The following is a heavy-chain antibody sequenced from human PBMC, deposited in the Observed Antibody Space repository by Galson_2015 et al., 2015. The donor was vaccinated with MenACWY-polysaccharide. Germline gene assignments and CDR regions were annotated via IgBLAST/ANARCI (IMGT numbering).Heavy chain of an antibody. CDR1: GFTFSSYW. CDR2: INSDESST. J-gene: IGHJ4*02. Sequence: SLRLSCAASGFTFSSYWMHWVRRAPGKGLVWVSRINSDESSTSYADSVKGRFTISRDNAKNTLYLQMNSLRDEDTAVYYCARALHCANGVCYKGGIDYWGQGTLVTVSS. V-gene: IGHV3-74*01. CDR3: ARALHCANGVCYKGGIDY. D-gene: IGHD2-8*01.